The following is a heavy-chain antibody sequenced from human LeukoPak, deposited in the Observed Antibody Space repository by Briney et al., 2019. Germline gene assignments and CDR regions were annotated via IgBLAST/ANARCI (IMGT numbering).Heavy chain of an antibody. D-gene: IGHD5-12*01. CDR3: AGDRVGGKNGGLGY. CDR2: ISSSGSTI. CDR1: GFTFSDYY. V-gene: IGHV3-11*01. Sequence: GGSLRLFCAASGFTFSDYYMSWIRQAPGKGLEGVSYISSSGSTIYYADSVKGRFTISRDNAKNSLYLQMNSLRSEDTAVYYCAGDRVGGKNGGLGYWGQGTLVTVSS. J-gene: IGHJ4*02.